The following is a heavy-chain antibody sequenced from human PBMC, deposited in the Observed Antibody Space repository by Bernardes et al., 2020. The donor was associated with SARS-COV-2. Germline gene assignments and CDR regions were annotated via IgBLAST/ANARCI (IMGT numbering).Heavy chain of an antibody. CDR2: IWYDGSNK. J-gene: IGHJ4*02. CDR3: ARDQRMVGFGELFAY. V-gene: IGHV3-33*01. Sequence: GGSLRLSCAASGFTFSSYGMHWVRQAPGKGLEWVAVIWYDGSNKYYADSVKGRFTISRDNSKNTLYLQMNSLRAEDTAVYYCARDQRMVGFGELFAYWGQGTLVTVSS. CDR1: GFTFSSYG. D-gene: IGHD3-10*01.